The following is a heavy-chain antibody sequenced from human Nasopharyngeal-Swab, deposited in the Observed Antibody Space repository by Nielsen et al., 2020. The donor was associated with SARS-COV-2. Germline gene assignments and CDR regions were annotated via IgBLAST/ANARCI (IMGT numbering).Heavy chain of an antibody. CDR3: ARAHPRSCTDGVCFRSQVYNWFDP. V-gene: IGHV1-69*06. CDR2: IIPMFGTA. J-gene: IGHJ5*02. Sequence: SVKVSCKASGDTFSSSAITWVRQAPGQGLEWMGGIIPMFGTADYAQKFQGRVTITADRSTSTAYMEMNSLRSEDTAVYYCARAHPRSCTDGVCFRSQVYNWFDPWGQGTLVTVSP. D-gene: IGHD2-8*01. CDR1: GDTFSSSA.